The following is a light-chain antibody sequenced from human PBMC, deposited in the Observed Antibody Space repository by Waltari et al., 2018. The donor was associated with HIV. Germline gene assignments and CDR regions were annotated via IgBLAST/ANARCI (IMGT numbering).Light chain of an antibody. Sequence: QSALTQPASVSGSPGPSITISCTGTSSDVGRYNLVSWYQQHPGKAPKLMIYEVSKRPSGVSNRFSGSKSGNMASLTISGLQAEDEADYYCCSYAGSWVFGGGTKLTVL. J-gene: IGLJ3*02. V-gene: IGLV2-23*02. CDR3: CSYAGSWV. CDR1: SSDVGRYNL. CDR2: EVS.